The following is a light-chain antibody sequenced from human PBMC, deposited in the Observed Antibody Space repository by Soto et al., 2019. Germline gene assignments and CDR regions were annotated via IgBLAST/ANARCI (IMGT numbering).Light chain of an antibody. CDR2: AES. CDR1: QGISNF. Sequence: DIQRTQSTYSLSSSVGSRSTITCRASQGISNFLAWYQQKPGKFPKLLIYAESTLQSGVPSRFSGSGSGTDFTLTISSLQPVDFATYYCQQFNNPLTLGGWHKVDIK. J-gene: IGKJ4*01. V-gene: IGKV1-27*01. CDR3: QQFNNPLT.